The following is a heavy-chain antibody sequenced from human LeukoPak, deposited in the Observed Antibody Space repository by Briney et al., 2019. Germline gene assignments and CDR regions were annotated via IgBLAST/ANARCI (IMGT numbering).Heavy chain of an antibody. D-gene: IGHD3-3*01. CDR3: ARGAVEWLFDYDYYYMDV. CDR2: VYYNGGT. Sequence: SETLSLTCSISGDSISSYYWNWLRQPPGKEPEWIGYVYYNGGTNYNPSLKSRVTLSVDTSKNEFSLKLNSVTAADTALYYCARGAVEWLFDYDYYYMDVWGKGTTVIVSS. J-gene: IGHJ6*03. CDR1: GDSISSYY. V-gene: IGHV4-59*01.